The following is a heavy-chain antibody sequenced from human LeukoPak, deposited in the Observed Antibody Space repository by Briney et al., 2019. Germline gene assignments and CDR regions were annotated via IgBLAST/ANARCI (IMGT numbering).Heavy chain of an antibody. CDR2: IYSGGST. Sequence: GGSLRLSCAASGFTVSSNYMSWVRQAPGKGLEWVSVIYSGGSTYYADSVKGRFTISRDNSKNTLYLQMNSLRAEDTAIYYCARHRGAAGYWDFDLWGRGTLVTVSP. CDR3: ARHRGAAGYWDFDL. D-gene: IGHD6-13*01. J-gene: IGHJ2*01. CDR1: GFTVSSNY. V-gene: IGHV3-53*01.